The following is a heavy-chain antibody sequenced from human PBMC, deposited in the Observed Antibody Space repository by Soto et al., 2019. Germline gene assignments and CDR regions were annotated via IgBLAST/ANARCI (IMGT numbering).Heavy chain of an antibody. D-gene: IGHD6-25*01. CDR1: GIMSSGYG. V-gene: IGHV1-69*09. J-gene: IGHJ4*02. CDR2: INPILDST. CDR3: ATMKRARLDS. Sequence: QEQVVQSGPAMKEPGSSVKVSCRASGIMSSGYGFSWVRQAPGQGLEWVGMINPILDSTHYAQNLQGRVSLSVYKSRDTDYLEVTSVRLEDTAIYFCATMKRARLDSWGRGTVVSVSS.